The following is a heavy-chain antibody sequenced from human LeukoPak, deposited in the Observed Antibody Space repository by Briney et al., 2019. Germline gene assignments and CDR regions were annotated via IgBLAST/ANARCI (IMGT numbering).Heavy chain of an antibody. J-gene: IGHJ5*02. CDR2: IKSKTDGGTT. V-gene: IGHV3-15*01. D-gene: IGHD3-22*01. CDR1: GFIFSSHG. CDR3: TTGARGGYLKFDP. Sequence: PGRSLRLSCAASGFIFSSHGMHWVRQAPGKGLEWVGRIKSKTDGGTTDYAAPVKGRFTISRDDSKNTLYLQMNSLKTEDTAVYYCTTGARGGYLKFDPWGQGTLVTVSS.